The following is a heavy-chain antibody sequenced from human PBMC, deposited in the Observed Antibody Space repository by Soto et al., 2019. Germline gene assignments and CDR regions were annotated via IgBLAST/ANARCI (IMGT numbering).Heavy chain of an antibody. D-gene: IGHD3-22*01. CDR2: ISSSSSYI. J-gene: IGHJ3*02. V-gene: IGHV3-21*01. CDR3: ARDWDSSGYYYGDDAFDI. CDR1: GFTFGSYS. Sequence: GGSLRLSCAASGFTFGSYSMNWVRQAPGKGLEWVSSISSSSSYIYYADSVKGRFTISRDNAKNSLYLQMNSLRAEDTAVYYCARDWDSSGYYYGDDAFDIWGQGTMVTVSS.